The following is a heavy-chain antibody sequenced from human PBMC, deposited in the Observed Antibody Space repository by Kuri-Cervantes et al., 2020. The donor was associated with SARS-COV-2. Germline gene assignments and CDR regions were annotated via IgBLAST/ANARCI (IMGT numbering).Heavy chain of an antibody. V-gene: IGHV3-30*18. D-gene: IGHD2/OR15-2a*01. CDR1: GFTFSTYG. CDR2: ISYDGTNK. J-gene: IGHJ4*02. CDR3: AKVGLSFDY. Sequence: GGSLRLSCAASGFTFSTYGMHWVRQAPGKGLEWVAVISYDGTNKYYADSVKGRFTISRDNSKNTLYLQMNSLRAEDSALYYCAKVGLSFDYWGQGTLVTVSS.